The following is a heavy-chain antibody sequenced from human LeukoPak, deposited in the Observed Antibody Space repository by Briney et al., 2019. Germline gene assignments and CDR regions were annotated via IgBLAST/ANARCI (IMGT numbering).Heavy chain of an antibody. V-gene: IGHV1-69*05. Sequence: GASVKVSCKASGGTFSSYAISWVRQAPGQGLEWMGRIIPIFGTANYAQKFQGRVTITTDESTSTAYMELSSLRSEDTSVYYCASPYGLEPTQLDYWGQGTLVTVSS. J-gene: IGHJ4*02. D-gene: IGHD1-14*01. CDR2: IIPIFGTA. CDR3: ASPYGLEPTQLDY. CDR1: GGTFSSYA.